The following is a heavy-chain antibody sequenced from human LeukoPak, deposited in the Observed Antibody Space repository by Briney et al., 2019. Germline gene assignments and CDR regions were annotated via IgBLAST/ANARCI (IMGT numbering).Heavy chain of an antibody. CDR1: GFTFSSYG. V-gene: IGHV3-33*01. J-gene: IGHJ4*02. Sequence: GGSLRLSCAASGFTFSSYGMHWVRQAPGKGLEWVAVIWYDGSNKYYADSVKGRFTISRDNSKNTLYLQMNSLRAEDTALYYCTSLGGNYFAYWGQGTLVTVSS. CDR2: IWYDGSNK. D-gene: IGHD3-16*01. CDR3: TSLGGNYFAY.